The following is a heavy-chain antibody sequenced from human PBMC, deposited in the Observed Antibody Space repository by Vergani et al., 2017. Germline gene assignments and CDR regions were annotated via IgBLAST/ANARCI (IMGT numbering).Heavy chain of an antibody. CDR2: IRNKAYGGTT. CDR1: GFSLGDYA. V-gene: IGHV3-49*04. Sequence: EVQLVESGGGLVQPGRSLRLSCAASGFSLGDYAMTWVRQAPGKGLEWVAFIRNKAYGGTTEYATSVKGRFTITRDDSKRLAYLQLSGLKTEDTAVYFCSRGRGDSFGYSDYWGQGTLVTVSS. J-gene: IGHJ4*02. CDR3: SRGRGDSFGYSDY. D-gene: IGHD5-18*01.